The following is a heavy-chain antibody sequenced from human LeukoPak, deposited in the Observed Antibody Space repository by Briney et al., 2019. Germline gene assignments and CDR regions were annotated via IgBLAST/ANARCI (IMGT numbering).Heavy chain of an antibody. J-gene: IGHJ4*02. V-gene: IGHV4-31*03. CDR2: IYYSGST. Sequence: PSETLSLTCTVSGGSISSGGYYWSWIRQHPGKGLEWIGYIYYSGSTYYNPSLKSRVTISVDTSKNQFPLKLSSVTAADTAVYFCATWGITGTTEIDYWGQGTLVTVSS. CDR1: GGSISSGGYY. CDR3: ATWGITGTTEIDY. D-gene: IGHD1-20*01.